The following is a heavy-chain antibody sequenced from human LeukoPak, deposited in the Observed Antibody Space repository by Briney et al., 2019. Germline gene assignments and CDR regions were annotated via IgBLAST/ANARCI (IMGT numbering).Heavy chain of an antibody. CDR3: ARDNYDSSGYYFD. Sequence: GGSLRLSCAASGFTFSSYTMNWVRQAPGKGLEWVSYISSSGSTTHYADSVKGRFTISRDNAKKSLYLQMNSLRAEDTAVYYCARDNYDSSGYYFDWGQGTLVTVSS. V-gene: IGHV3-48*04. J-gene: IGHJ4*02. CDR2: ISSSGSTT. CDR1: GFTFSSYT. D-gene: IGHD3-22*01.